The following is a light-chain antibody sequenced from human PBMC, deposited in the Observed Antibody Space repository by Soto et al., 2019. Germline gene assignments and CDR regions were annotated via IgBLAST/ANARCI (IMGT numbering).Light chain of an antibody. CDR3: SSYTRSKTYV. CDR1: SSDVGAYNY. J-gene: IGLJ1*01. Sequence: QSVLTQPASVSGSPGQSITISCTGTSSDVGAYNYVSWFQQHPGKAPKLLIYEVSNRPSGVSYRFSGSKSGSTASLTISGLQAEDEADSYCSSYTRSKTYVFGTGTKVTVL. CDR2: EVS. V-gene: IGLV2-14*01.